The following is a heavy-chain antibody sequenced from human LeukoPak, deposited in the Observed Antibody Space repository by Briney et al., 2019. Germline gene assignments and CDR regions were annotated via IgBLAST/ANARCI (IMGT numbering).Heavy chain of an antibody. Sequence: GGSLRLSCAASGFTFSSYGMHWVRRAPGKGLEWVAVIWYDGSNKYYADSVKGRFTISRDNAKNSLYLQMNSLRAEDTAVYYCASGGRLHDFDYWGQGTLVTVSS. D-gene: IGHD5-12*01. V-gene: IGHV3-33*03. CDR1: GFTFSSYG. CDR2: IWYDGSNK. CDR3: ASGGRLHDFDY. J-gene: IGHJ4*02.